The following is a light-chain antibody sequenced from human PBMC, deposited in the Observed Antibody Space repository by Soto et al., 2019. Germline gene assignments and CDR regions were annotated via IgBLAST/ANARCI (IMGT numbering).Light chain of an antibody. J-gene: IGKJ1*01. V-gene: IGKV3-20*01. CDR1: QSVSSSY. Sequence: DIVLTQSPAPLSLSPGEGATLSCRASQSVSSSYLAWYQQKPGQAPRLLIYGASNRATGIPDRFSGSGSGTDFTLTISRLEPEYFAVYYCQQYGSSPTLGQGTKVDIK. CDR3: QQYGSSPT. CDR2: GAS.